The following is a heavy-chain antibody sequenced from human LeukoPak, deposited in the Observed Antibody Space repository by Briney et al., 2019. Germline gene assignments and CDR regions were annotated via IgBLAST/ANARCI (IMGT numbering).Heavy chain of an antibody. CDR3: ARDGRIREQLVQGADY. CDR1: GFTFSSYA. D-gene: IGHD6-13*01. CDR2: ISYDGSNK. V-gene: IGHV3-30*04. J-gene: IGHJ4*02. Sequence: PGRSLRLSCAASGFTFSSYAMHWVRQAPGKGLEWVAVISYDGSNKYYADSVKGRFTISRDNSKNTLYLQMNSLRAEDTAVYYCARDGRIREQLVQGADYWGQGTLVTVSS.